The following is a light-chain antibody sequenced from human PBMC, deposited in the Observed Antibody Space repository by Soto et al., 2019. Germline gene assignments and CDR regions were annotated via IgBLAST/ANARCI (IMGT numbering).Light chain of an antibody. J-gene: IGLJ1*01. Sequence: QSVLTQPASVSGSPGQSITIPCTGTSSDIGNYNAVSWYQQHPGKAPKLIIYEVTNRPSGVSDRFSGSKSGNTASLTISGLQAEDEADCYCGSCTTYRPYVFATGTKVTVL. V-gene: IGLV2-14*01. CDR2: EVT. CDR3: GSCTTYRPYV. CDR1: SSDIGNYNA.